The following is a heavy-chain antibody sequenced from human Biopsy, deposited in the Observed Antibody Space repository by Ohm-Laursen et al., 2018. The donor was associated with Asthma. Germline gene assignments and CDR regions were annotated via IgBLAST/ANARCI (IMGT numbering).Heavy chain of an antibody. Sequence: SSLRLSCAASGFAFSQYGMHWVRQAPGQGLEWVAVISYDGRTTYYAGSVEGRLTISRDNAKNTLSLQMNSLSAADTAVYYCARAYSSGWTRGMDVWGQGTTVIVSS. D-gene: IGHD6-19*01. V-gene: IGHV3-30*03. CDR2: ISYDGRTT. CDR1: GFAFSQYG. J-gene: IGHJ6*02. CDR3: ARAYSSGWTRGMDV.